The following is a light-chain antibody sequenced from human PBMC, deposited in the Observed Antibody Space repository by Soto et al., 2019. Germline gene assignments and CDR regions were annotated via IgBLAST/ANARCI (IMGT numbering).Light chain of an antibody. CDR3: QQHNSFSIT. CDR2: KAS. Sequence: TQSPSTLSASVGDRVTITCRASQSISSWLAWYQQKPGKAPKLLIYKASSLESGVPSRFSGSGSGTEFTLTINSLQADDFATYYCQQHNSFSITFGQGTRLEIK. CDR1: QSISSW. V-gene: IGKV1-5*03. J-gene: IGKJ5*01.